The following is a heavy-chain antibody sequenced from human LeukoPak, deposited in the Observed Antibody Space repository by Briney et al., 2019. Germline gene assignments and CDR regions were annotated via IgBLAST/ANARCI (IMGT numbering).Heavy chain of an antibody. Sequence: SETLSLTCTVSGGSISSRTYYWGWIRQPPGKGLEWIGRIYTSGSSNYNPSLKSRVTMSVDTSKNQFSLKLSSVTAADTAVHYCARDHCSGGSCYFPLDYWGRGTLVTVSS. J-gene: IGHJ4*02. CDR1: GGSISSRTYY. CDR3: ARDHCSGGSCYFPLDY. D-gene: IGHD2-15*01. V-gene: IGHV4-39*07. CDR2: IYTSGSS.